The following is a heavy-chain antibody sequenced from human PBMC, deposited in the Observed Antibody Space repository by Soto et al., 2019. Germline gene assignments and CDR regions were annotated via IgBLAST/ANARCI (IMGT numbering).Heavy chain of an antibody. D-gene: IGHD2-15*01. CDR2: IYWDDDK. CDR1: GFSLSTSGVG. J-gene: IGHJ5*02. V-gene: IGHV2-5*02. Sequence: QITLKESGPTLVKPTQTLTLTCTFSGFSLSTSGVGVGWIRQPPGKALEWLALIYWDDDKRYSPSLKSRLTIPQEPPKNPVVLKMTKQGPVDTATFYRAHRRGDCSCCSLYSIWFDPWGQGTLVTVSS. CDR3: AHRRGDCSCCSLYSIWFDP.